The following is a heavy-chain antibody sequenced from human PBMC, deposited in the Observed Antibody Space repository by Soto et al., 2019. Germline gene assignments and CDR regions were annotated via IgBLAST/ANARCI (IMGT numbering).Heavy chain of an antibody. CDR2: ISYDGSNK. CDR3: ARDTYSSSSDYYYYCGMDV. J-gene: IGHJ6*02. D-gene: IGHD6-6*01. Sequence: GGSLRLSCAASGFTFSSYAMHWVRQAPGKGLEWVAVISYDGSNKYYADSVKGRFTISRDNSKNTLYLQMNSLRAEDTAVYYCARDTYSSSSDYYYYCGMDVWGQGTTVTVSS. CDR1: GFTFSSYA. V-gene: IGHV3-30-3*01.